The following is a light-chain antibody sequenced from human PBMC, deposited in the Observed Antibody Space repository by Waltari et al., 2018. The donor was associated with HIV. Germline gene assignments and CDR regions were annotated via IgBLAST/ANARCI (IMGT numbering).Light chain of an antibody. J-gene: IGLJ3*02. CDR3: ASWDTRLNGWV. CDR1: KNNVGFQG. Sequence: QAGLTQPPSVSKALGQTATLTCTGDKNNVGFQGAAWLKHHQGHPPKLLSSRGNNRPSGVPGRVSSSTSGKTASLNITGRQADYEADYFCASWDTRLNGWVFGGGTHLTGL. CDR2: RGN. V-gene: IGLV10-54*04.